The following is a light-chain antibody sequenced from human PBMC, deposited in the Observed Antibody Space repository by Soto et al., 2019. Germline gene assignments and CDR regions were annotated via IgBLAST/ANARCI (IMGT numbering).Light chain of an antibody. J-gene: IGKJ3*01. CDR1: QDISNY. CDR3: QQYDTLSFT. V-gene: IGKV1-33*01. Sequence: DTQMTHSPSSLSASVGDRVTITCQASQDISNYLNWYQQKLGKAPKLLIYDASNLEPGVLSRFSGSGSGTEFIFTISSLQPEDIATYYCQQYDTLSFTFGPGTKVDIK. CDR2: DAS.